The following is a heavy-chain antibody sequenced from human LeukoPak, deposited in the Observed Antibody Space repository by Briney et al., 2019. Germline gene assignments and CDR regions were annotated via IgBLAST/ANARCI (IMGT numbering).Heavy chain of an antibody. CDR2: ISAYNGDT. V-gene: IGHV1-18*01. CDR1: GYTFTSYG. J-gene: IGHJ4*02. Sequence: ASVKVSCKASGYTFTSYGISWVRQAPGQGLEWMGWISAYNGDTNYAQKLQGRVTMTTDTSTSTAYMELRSLRSDDTAVYYCARGGYYYDSSGYYRNWGQGTLVTVSS. D-gene: IGHD3-22*01. CDR3: ARGGYYYDSSGYYRN.